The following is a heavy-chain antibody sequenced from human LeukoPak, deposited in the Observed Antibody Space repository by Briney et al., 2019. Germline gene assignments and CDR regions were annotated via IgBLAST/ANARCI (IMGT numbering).Heavy chain of an antibody. V-gene: IGHV1-18*01. J-gene: IGHJ5*02. CDR2: ISAYNGNT. Sequence: WASVKVSCKASGYTFTSYGISWVRQAPGQGLEWMGWISAYNGNTNYAQKLQGRVTMTTDTSTSTAYMELRSLRSDDTAVYYCARDLSYGYYGSGSYYNQKWFDPWGQGTLVTVSS. CDR1: GYTFTSYG. D-gene: IGHD3-10*01. CDR3: ARDLSYGYYGSGSYYNQKWFDP.